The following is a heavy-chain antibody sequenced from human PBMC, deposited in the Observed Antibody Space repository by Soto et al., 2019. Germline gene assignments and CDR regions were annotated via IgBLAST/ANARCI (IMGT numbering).Heavy chain of an antibody. V-gene: IGHV1-69*01. CDR3: ARDFGGSGSYDPNYYYYGMDV. CDR2: IIPIFGTA. D-gene: IGHD1-26*01. CDR1: GGTFSSYS. Sequence: QVQLVQSGAEVNKPGSSVKVSCKASGGTFSSYSISWVRQAPGQGLEWMGGIIPIFGTANYAQKFQGRVTITADESTSTAYMELSSLRSEDTAVYYCARDFGGSGSYDPNYYYYGMDVWGQGTTVTVSS. J-gene: IGHJ6*02.